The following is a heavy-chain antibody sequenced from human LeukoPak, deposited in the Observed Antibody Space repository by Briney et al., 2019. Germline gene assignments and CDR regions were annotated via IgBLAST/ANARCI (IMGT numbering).Heavy chain of an antibody. J-gene: IGHJ2*01. Sequence: SQTLSLTCTVSGGSISNYYWSWIRQPPGKGLEWIGYIYYSGSTNYNPSLKSRVTISVDTSKKQFSLKLSSVTAADTAVYYCARAGYCSSTSCPEMMYWYFDLWGRGTLVTVSS. D-gene: IGHD2-2*01. CDR1: GGSISNYY. V-gene: IGHV4-59*01. CDR2: IYYSGST. CDR3: ARAGYCSSTSCPEMMYWYFDL.